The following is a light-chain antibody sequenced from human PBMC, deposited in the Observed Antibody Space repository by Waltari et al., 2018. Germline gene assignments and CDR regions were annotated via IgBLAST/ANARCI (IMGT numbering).Light chain of an antibody. Sequence: QSALTQPPSASGSPGQSVPISCPGTSSDVGGFKYVSWYQQHPGKAPKLMIYEVTKRPSGVPDRFSGSKSGNTASLTVSGLQAEDEADYYCTSYAASNNVVFGGGTTLTVL. CDR3: TSYAASNNVV. V-gene: IGLV2-8*01. CDR1: SSDVGGFKY. J-gene: IGLJ2*01. CDR2: EVT.